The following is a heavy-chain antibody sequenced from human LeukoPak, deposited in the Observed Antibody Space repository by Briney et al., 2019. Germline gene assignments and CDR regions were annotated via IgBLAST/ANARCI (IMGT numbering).Heavy chain of an antibody. Sequence: ASVKVSCKASGYTFTGYYMHWVRQAPGQGLEWMGWINPNSGGTNYAQKFQGRVTMTRDTSISTAYMELSRLRSDDTAVYYCARTELDYYESSGYYMTWGQGTLVTVSS. CDR1: GYTFTGYY. D-gene: IGHD3-22*01. J-gene: IGHJ4*02. CDR2: INPNSGGT. CDR3: ARTELDYYESSGYYMT. V-gene: IGHV1-2*02.